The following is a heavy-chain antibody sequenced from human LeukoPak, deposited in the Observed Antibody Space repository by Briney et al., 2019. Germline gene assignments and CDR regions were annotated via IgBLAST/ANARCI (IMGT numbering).Heavy chain of an antibody. CDR1: GGSISSYY. J-gene: IGHJ4*02. CDR2: IYYSGST. V-gene: IGHV4-59*01. Sequence: PSETLSLTCTVSGGSISSYYWSWIRQPPGKGLEWIGYIYYSGSTSYNPSLKSRVTISVGTSKNQFSLKLGSVTAADTAVYYCARVPNSGWYYFDYWGQGTLVTASS. CDR3: ARVPNSGWYYFDY. D-gene: IGHD6-19*01.